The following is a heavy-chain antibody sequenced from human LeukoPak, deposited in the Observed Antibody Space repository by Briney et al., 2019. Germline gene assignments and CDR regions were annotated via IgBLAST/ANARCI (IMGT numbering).Heavy chain of an antibody. D-gene: IGHD3-22*01. CDR3: ARLPRYYDSSGYSQYFQH. V-gene: IGHV4-39*01. CDR2: IYYSGST. J-gene: IGHJ1*01. Sequence: SETLSLTCTVSGGSISSSSYYWGWIRQPPGKGLEWIGSIYYSGSTYYNPSLKSRVTISVDTSKNQFSLKLSSVTAADTAVYYCARLPRYYDSSGYSQYFQHWGQGTLVTVSS. CDR1: GGSISSSSYY.